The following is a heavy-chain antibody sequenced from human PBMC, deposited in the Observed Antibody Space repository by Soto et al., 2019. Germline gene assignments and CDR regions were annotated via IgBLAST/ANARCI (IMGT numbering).Heavy chain of an antibody. V-gene: IGHV3-30*18. CDR3: AKKGRGYSYGYGGMDV. CDR1: GFTFSSYG. D-gene: IGHD5-18*01. J-gene: IGHJ6*02. Sequence: QVQLVESGGGVVQPGRSLRLSCAASGFTFSSYGMHWVRQAPGKGLEWVAVISYDGSNKYYADSVKGRFTISRDNSKNTLYLQMNSLRAEDTAVYYCAKKGRGYSYGYGGMDVWDQGTTVTVSS. CDR2: ISYDGSNK.